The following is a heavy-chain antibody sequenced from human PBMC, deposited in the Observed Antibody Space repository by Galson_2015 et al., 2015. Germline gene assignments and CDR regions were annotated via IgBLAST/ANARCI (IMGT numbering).Heavy chain of an antibody. V-gene: IGHV3-49*04. CDR1: GFSFGEYA. Sequence: SLRLSCAASGFSFGEYAMSWVRQVPGKGLEWVGFIRSKAYGGTTEYAASVKGRFTISRDDSKSIAYLQMNSLKTEDTAVYYCTRWEFCSSSICYSDYWGQGTLVTVSS. CDR3: TRWEFCSSSICYSDY. CDR2: IRSKAYGGTT. D-gene: IGHD2-2*01. J-gene: IGHJ4*02.